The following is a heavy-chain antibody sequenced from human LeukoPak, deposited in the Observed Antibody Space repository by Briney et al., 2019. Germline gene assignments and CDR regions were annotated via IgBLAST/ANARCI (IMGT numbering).Heavy chain of an antibody. V-gene: IGHV3-48*01. D-gene: IGHD3-3*01. Sequence: GGSLRLSCAASGFTFTMFSMNWVRQAPGEGLEWSAFIRGRADTTYYAGSVQGRFTISRDNADDSVYLQMDSLRVEDTAVYYCARTYDYGVGPPGDAFDNWGQGTLVTVPS. CDR1: GFTFTMFS. CDR3: ARTYDYGVGPPGDAFDN. CDR2: IRGRADTT. J-gene: IGHJ3*02.